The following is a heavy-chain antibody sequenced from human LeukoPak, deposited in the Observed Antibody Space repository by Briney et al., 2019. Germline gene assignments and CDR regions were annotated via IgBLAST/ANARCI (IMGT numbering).Heavy chain of an antibody. CDR1: GYTFTSYD. Sequence: ASVKVSCKASGYTFTSYDINWVRQATGQGLEWMGWMNPNSGNTGYAQKFQGRVTMTRNTSISTAYMELSSLRSEDTAVYYCARAPHDYGGKRGSYYFDYWGQGTLVTVSS. CDR2: MNPNSGNT. V-gene: IGHV1-8*01. CDR3: ARAPHDYGGKRGSYYFDY. D-gene: IGHD4-23*01. J-gene: IGHJ4*02.